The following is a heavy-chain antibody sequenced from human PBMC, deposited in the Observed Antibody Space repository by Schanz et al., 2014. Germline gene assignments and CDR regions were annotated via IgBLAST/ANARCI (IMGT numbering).Heavy chain of an antibody. Sequence: QVQLVQSGAEVKKPGASVKVSCKASGYTFTSYYMHWFRQAPGQGLEWMGLINPSVGNTNYAQKCRGRVTMTRDTSTSTVYMELSSLRSEDTAGYFCARGPSTGAFDIWGQGTIVTVSS. CDR2: INPSVGNT. CDR1: GYTFTSYY. J-gene: IGHJ3*02. CDR3: ARGPSTGAFDI. V-gene: IGHV1-46*01.